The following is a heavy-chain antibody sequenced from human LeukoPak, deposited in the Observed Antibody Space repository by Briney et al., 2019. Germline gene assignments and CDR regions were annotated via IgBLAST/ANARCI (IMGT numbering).Heavy chain of an antibody. CDR1: GFNLSAYY. CDR3: ARTTLETQYFDR. J-gene: IGHJ4*02. V-gene: IGHV3-74*03. D-gene: IGHD4-23*01. Sequence: PGGSLRLSCAASGFNLSAYYMGWVRQGPGKGLVWVSRLKNDGRGTKYADSVKGRFTISRDDAKNILYLQMTSLTVEDAAVYYCARTTLETQYFDRWGQGTLVTVSS. CDR2: LKNDGRGT.